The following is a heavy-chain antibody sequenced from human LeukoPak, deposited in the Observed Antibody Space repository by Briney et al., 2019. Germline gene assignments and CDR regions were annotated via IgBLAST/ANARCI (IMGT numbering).Heavy chain of an antibody. CDR2: ISCDGSNK. J-gene: IGHJ6*02. V-gene: IGHV3-30*18. CDR1: GFTVSSYG. CDR3: AKGAGTFGYGMDV. D-gene: IGHD1-1*01. Sequence: PGGSLRLSCAASGFTVSSYGMHWVRQAPGKGLEWWAVISCDGSNKYYADSVKGRFTISRDNSKNTLYLQMNSLRAEDTAVYYCAKGAGTFGYGMDVWGQGTTVTVSS.